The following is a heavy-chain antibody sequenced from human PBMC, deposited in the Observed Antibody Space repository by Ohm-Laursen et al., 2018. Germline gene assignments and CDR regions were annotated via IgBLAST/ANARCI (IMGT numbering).Heavy chain of an antibody. CDR2: INPAKDET. D-gene: IGHD3-16*01. J-gene: IGHJ4*02. CDR3: ARGAGEWLTPEYFDQ. V-gene: IGHV1-2*02. Sequence: GASVKVSCKTSGYTFSGYFIHWVRQAPGQGLEWMGWINPAKDETNAHENFRGRVTMTSDGSTATVSLDLRSLKSDDAATYYCARGAGEWLTPEYFDQWGQGTLVTVSS. CDR1: GYTFSGYF.